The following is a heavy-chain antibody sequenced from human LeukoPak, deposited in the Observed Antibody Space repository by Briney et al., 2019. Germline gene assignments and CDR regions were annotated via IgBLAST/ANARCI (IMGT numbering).Heavy chain of an antibody. V-gene: IGHV4-39*01. CDR2: IYYSGST. CDR1: GGSISSSSYY. J-gene: IGHJ6*02. CDR3: ARIGADIVVVPATYGMDV. D-gene: IGHD2-2*01. Sequence: SETLSLTCTVSGGSISSSSYYWGWIPAPPGKGLEWLGCIYYSGSTYYNLSLKSRVTISVDTSKNQFSLKLSSVTAADTAVYYCARIGADIVVVPATYGMDVWGQGTTVTVSS.